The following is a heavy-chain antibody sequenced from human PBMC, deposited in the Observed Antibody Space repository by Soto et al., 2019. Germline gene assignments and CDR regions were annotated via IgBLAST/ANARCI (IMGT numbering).Heavy chain of an antibody. CDR2: SSSTGAGT. J-gene: IGHJ4*02. Sequence: GGSLRLSCAASGFTFSSYGMTWVRQAPGKGLEWVSFSSSTGAGTYYADSVKGRFTISRDNSKNTLYLQMTSLRADDTAVYYCAKDRRAGGNYRFYSDFWGQGALVTVSS. D-gene: IGHD3-16*02. CDR3: AKDRRAGGNYRFYSDF. V-gene: IGHV3-23*01. CDR1: GFTFSSYG.